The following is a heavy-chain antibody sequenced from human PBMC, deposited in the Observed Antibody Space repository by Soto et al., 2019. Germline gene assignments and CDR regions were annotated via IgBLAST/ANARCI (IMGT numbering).Heavy chain of an antibody. D-gene: IGHD1-26*01. Sequence: GGSLRLSCAASGFNFSSYAMSWVRQAPGKGLEWVSAISGSGGSTYYADSVKGRFTISRDNSKNTLYLQMNSLRAEDTAVYYCAKSTTWDRATIDYWGQGTLVTAPQ. CDR3: AKSTTWDRATIDY. J-gene: IGHJ4*02. CDR2: ISGSGGST. CDR1: GFNFSSYA. V-gene: IGHV3-23*01.